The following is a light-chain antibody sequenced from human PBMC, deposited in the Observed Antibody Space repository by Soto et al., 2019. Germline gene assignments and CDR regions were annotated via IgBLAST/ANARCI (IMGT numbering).Light chain of an antibody. V-gene: IGKV3-20*01. CDR3: QQYATSPVT. CDR1: QSVSSSY. CDR2: GAS. J-gene: IGKJ1*01. Sequence: EIVLTQSPGTLSLSPGERATLSCRASQSVSSSYLAWHQQKPGQAPRLLIYGASSRATGIPDRFSGSGSGTDFTLTISRLEPEDFAVYYCQQYATSPVTFGQGTKVEIK.